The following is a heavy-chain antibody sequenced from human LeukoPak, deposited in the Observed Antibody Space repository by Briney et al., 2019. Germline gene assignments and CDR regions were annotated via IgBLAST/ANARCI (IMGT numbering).Heavy chain of an antibody. J-gene: IGHJ4*02. CDR2: ISYDGSNK. CDR1: GFTFTGYG. Sequence: GGSLRLSCAASGFTFTGYGMHWVRQAPGKGLEWVAVISYDGSNKYYADSVKGRFTISRDNSKNTLYLQMNSLRAEDTAVYYCAKDLVGVAGKIWGQGTLVTVSS. D-gene: IGHD6-19*01. V-gene: IGHV3-30*18. CDR3: AKDLVGVAGKI.